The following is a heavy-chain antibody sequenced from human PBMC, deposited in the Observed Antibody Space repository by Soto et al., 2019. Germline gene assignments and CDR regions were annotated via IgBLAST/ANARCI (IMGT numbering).Heavy chain of an antibody. CDR2: IWYDGSNK. Sequence: GGSLRLSCAASGFTFSSYGMHWVRQAPGKGLEWVAVIWYDGSNKYYADSVKGRFTISRDNSKNTLYLQMNSLRAEDTAVYYCARDWMVRGAIYYYYGMDVWGQGTTVTVSS. D-gene: IGHD3-10*01. V-gene: IGHV3-33*01. CDR1: GFTFSSYG. J-gene: IGHJ6*02. CDR3: ARDWMVRGAIYYYYGMDV.